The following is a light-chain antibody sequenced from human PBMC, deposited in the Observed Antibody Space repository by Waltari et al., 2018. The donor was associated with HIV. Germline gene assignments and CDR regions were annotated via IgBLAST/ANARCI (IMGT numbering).Light chain of an antibody. CDR3: LLSYSGARPVV. CDR2: DTS. Sequence: QAVVTQEPSLTVSPGGTVTLTCGSSTGAVTSGHYPYWFQQTPGQAPRTLIYDTSNKHSWTPARFSGSLLVGKAALTLSGAQPEDEAEYYCLLSYSGARPVVFGGGTKLTVL. V-gene: IGLV7-46*01. J-gene: IGLJ2*01. CDR1: TGAVTSGHY.